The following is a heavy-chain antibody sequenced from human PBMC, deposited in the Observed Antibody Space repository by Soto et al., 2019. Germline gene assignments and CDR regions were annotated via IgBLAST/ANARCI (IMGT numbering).Heavy chain of an antibody. CDR1: GFTFSSYS. Sequence: GGSLRLSCAASGFTFSSYSMDWVRQAPGKGLEWVSYISSSSSTIYYADSVKGRFTISRDNAKNSLYLQMNSLRAEDTAVYYCARCTGTGWLRFRAFDIWGHGTMVTV. CDR3: ARCTGTGWLRFRAFDI. J-gene: IGHJ3*02. D-gene: IGHD5-12*01. CDR2: ISSSSSTI. V-gene: IGHV3-48*01.